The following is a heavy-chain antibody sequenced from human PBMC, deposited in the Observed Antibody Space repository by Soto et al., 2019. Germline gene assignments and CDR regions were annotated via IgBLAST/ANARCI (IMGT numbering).Heavy chain of an antibody. Sequence: QVQLEQSGAELKKPGSSVYVFSAASGGTFKTYTITWVRQAPGQVLGRKGQIIPMYDSANYAQSFQGRVTISADKSTNIAYMELSGLRSEDTALYYCATWRTYSGSYCFDYWGQGTLVSVSS. CDR1: GGTFKTYT. J-gene: IGHJ4*02. D-gene: IGHD1-26*01. V-gene: IGHV1-69*06. CDR3: ATWRTYSGSYCFDY. CDR2: IIPMYDSA.